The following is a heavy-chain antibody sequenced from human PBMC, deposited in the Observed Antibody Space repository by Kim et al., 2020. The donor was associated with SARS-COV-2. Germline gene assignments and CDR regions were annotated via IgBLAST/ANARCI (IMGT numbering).Heavy chain of an antibody. J-gene: IGHJ5*02. CDR3: ARLGYYDFWSGYSPLQNWFDP. CDR1: GGSISSYY. V-gene: IGHV4-59*08. Sequence: SETLSLTCTVSGGSISSYYWSWIRQPPGKGLEWIGYIYYSGRTNYNPSLKSRVPISVDTSKNQFSLKLSSVTAAGTAVYYCARLGYYDFWSGYSPLQNWFDPWGQRTLVTVSS. D-gene: IGHD3-3*01. CDR2: IYYSGRT.